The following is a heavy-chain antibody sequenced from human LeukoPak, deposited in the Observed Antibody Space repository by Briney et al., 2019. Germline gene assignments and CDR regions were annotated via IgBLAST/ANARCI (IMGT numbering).Heavy chain of an antibody. Sequence: GGSLRLSCAASEFTFSIYWMTWVRQAPGKGLEWVANIKEDGSEIYYVDSVKGRFTVSRDNAKNSLYLQMNSLRGEDTAVYYCVPRKEWSCYMDVWGKGTTVTVSS. CDR3: VPRKEWSCYMDV. V-gene: IGHV3-7*01. D-gene: IGHD3-3*01. CDR1: EFTFSIYW. CDR2: IKEDGSEI. J-gene: IGHJ6*03.